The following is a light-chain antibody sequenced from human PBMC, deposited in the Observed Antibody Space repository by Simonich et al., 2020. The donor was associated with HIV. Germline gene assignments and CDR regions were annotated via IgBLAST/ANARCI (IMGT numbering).Light chain of an antibody. Sequence: DIQMTQSPSSVSASVGKRVTITCRASQSISSWLAWYQQKPGRAPKLLIYAASSLQSGVPSRFTGSGSGTDFTLTITNLQPEDSATYYCQHYNSYSRTFGQGTTVEIK. CDR2: AAS. V-gene: IGKV1D-16*01. CDR1: QSISSW. J-gene: IGKJ1*01. CDR3: QHYNSYSRT.